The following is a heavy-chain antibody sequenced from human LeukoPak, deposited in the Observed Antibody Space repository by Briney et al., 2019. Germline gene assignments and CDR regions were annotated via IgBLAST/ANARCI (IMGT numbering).Heavy chain of an antibody. CDR1: GYSISSGYY. D-gene: IGHD2-15*01. J-gene: IGHJ4*02. Sequence: SETLSLTCTVSGYSISSGYYWGWIRQPPGKGLEWIGSIYHSGSTNYNPSLKSRVTISVDTSKNQFSLKLSSVTAADTAVYYCARDQVPEDFGFDYWGQGTLVTVSS. CDR3: ARDQVPEDFGFDY. CDR2: IYHSGST. V-gene: IGHV4-38-2*02.